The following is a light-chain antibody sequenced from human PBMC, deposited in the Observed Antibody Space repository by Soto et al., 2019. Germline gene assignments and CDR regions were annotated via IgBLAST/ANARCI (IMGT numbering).Light chain of an antibody. CDR2: RNN. CDR1: SSNIGSNY. V-gene: IGLV1-47*01. Sequence: QSVLTQPPSASGTPGQRVTISCSGSSSNIGSNYVYWYQQLPGTAPKLLIYRNNQRPSGVPDRFSGSKSGTSASLAISGLRSEDEADYYCAAWDDSLSGPAVFGGGTQRPSS. CDR3: AAWDDSLSGPAV. J-gene: IGLJ7*01.